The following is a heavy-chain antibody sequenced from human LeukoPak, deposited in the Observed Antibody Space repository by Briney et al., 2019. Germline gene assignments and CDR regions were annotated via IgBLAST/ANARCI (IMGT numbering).Heavy chain of an antibody. D-gene: IGHD5-12*01. CDR2: ISSSSSYI. CDR3: ARVMGLRGFDAFDI. CDR1: GFTFSSYA. Sequence: GGSLRLSCAASGFTFSSYAMHWVRQAPGKGLEWVSSISSSSSYIYYADSVKGRFTISRDNAKNSLYLQMNSLRAEDTAVYYCARVMGLRGFDAFDIWGQGTMVTVSS. V-gene: IGHV3-21*01. J-gene: IGHJ3*02.